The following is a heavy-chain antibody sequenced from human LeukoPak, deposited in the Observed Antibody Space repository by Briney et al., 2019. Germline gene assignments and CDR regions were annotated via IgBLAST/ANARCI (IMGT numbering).Heavy chain of an antibody. J-gene: IGHJ4*02. CDR1: GFTFSTYA. D-gene: IGHD6-19*01. Sequence: GGSLRLSCAASGFTFSTYAMSWVRQAPGKGLEWVSALSGSGDTTYYADSVKGRFTISRDNSKNTLFLQMNSLRAEDTAVYYCAKLAGISGWYVYYFDYWGQGTLVTVS. CDR3: AKLAGISGWYVYYFDY. CDR2: LSGSGDTT. V-gene: IGHV3-23*01.